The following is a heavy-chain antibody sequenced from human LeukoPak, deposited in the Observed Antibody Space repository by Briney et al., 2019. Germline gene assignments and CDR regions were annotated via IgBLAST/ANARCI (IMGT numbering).Heavy chain of an antibody. CDR1: GFTFSSYG. V-gene: IGHV3-30*18. D-gene: IGHD1-7*01. CDR2: ISYDGSNK. Sequence: GGSLRPSCAASGFTFSSYGMHWVRQAPGKGLEWVAVISYDGSNKYYADSVKGRFTISRDNSKNTLYLQMNSLRAEDTAVYYCAKNLNWNYLLGAFDIWGQGTMVTVSS. CDR3: AKNLNWNYLLGAFDI. J-gene: IGHJ3*02.